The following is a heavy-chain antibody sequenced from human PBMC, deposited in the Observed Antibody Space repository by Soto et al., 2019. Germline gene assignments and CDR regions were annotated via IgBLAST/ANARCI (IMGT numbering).Heavy chain of an antibody. J-gene: IGHJ6*02. V-gene: IGHV5-51*01. CDR1: GYTFTSYW. CDR2: IYPGDSDT. Sequence: GESLKISCKGSGYTFTSYWIGWVRQMPGKCLEWMGIIYPGDSDTKYNPSFQGQVTISADKSITTTYLQWSSLKASDTAIYYCAASIFYYGMDVWGQGTTGTVSS. CDR3: AASIFYYGMDV.